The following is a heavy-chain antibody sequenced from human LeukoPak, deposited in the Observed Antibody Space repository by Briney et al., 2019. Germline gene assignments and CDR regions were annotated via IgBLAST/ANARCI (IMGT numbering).Heavy chain of an antibody. J-gene: IGHJ4*02. CDR1: GFTFSSYS. Sequence: GGSLRLSCAASGFTFSSYSMNWVRQAPGKGLEWVSFISSDDNIIYYADSVKGRFTISRDNAKNLLSLEMNSLRAEDTAVYYCARDLFSDYLYYFDYWGQGTRVTVSS. D-gene: IGHD3-10*01. CDR2: ISSDDNII. V-gene: IGHV3-48*04. CDR3: ARDLFSDYLYYFDY.